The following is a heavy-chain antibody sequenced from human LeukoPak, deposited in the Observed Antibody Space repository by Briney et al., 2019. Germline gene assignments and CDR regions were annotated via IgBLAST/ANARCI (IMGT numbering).Heavy chain of an antibody. CDR2: IIPILGIA. CDR1: GYTFTSHG. J-gene: IGHJ6*02. Sequence: SVKVSCKASGYTFTSHGISWVRQAPGQGLEWMGRIIPILGIANYAQKFQGRVTITADKSTSTAYMELSSLRSEDTAVYYCATSRRYYGMDVWGQGTTVTVSS. CDR3: ATSRRYYGMDV. V-gene: IGHV1-69*04.